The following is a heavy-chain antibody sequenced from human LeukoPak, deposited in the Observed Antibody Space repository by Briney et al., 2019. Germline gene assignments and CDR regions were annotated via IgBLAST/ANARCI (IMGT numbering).Heavy chain of an antibody. D-gene: IGHD4-17*01. CDR3: SRRSTYGFFDY. Sequence: SETLSLTCTVSGGPVSSDYWNWIRQPPGKGLEWIGYIHYTGNTNDNPSLKSRVTISMDASKNQFSLKLSSVTAADTALYYFSRRSTYGFFDYWGQGTLVTVSS. CDR2: IHYTGNT. CDR1: GGPVSSDY. J-gene: IGHJ4*02. V-gene: IGHV4-59*08.